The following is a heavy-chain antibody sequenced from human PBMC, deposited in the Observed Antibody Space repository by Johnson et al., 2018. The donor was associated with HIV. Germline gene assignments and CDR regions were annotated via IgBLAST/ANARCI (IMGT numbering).Heavy chain of an antibody. CDR3: AKDLGESENEEWASDYYDFGRDYPGQDPRGVVGTFDI. CDR1: GFTFSSYD. J-gene: IGHJ3*02. V-gene: IGHV3-13*01. D-gene: IGHD3-3*01. CDR2: IGTAGDT. Sequence: VQLVESGGGLVQPGGSLRLSCAASGFTFSSYDMHWVRQATGKGLEWVSAIGTAGDTYYPGSVKGRFTSSRENAKNTMYLQMNSLRTEDTAVYYGAKDLGESENEEWASDYYDFGRDYPGQDPRGVVGTFDIWGHGTLVIVS.